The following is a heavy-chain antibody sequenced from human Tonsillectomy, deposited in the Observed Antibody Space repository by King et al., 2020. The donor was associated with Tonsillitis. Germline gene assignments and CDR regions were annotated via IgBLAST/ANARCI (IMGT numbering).Heavy chain of an antibody. Sequence: VQLVESGGGLVQPGGCLRLSCAASGFTFSDHYMDWVRQAPGKGLKWLGRARDKAHSYTTEYAASVKGRFTVSRDDSKNSLFLQMNSLQTEDTAVYYCARVRSGGSSYHLDLWGQGTLVTVAS. J-gene: IGHJ4*02. V-gene: IGHV3-72*01. CDR2: ARDKAHSYTT. CDR1: GFTFSDHY. D-gene: IGHD1-26*01. CDR3: ARVRSGGSSYHLDL.